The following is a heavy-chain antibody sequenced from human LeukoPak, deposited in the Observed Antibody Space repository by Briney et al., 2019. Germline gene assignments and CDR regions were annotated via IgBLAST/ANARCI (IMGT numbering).Heavy chain of an antibody. CDR3: AKARSTVVTPVGY. CDR2: ISGSGGST. V-gene: IGHV3-23*01. CDR1: GFTFSRYN. Sequence: WGSLRLSCATSGFTFSRYNMNWVRQDPGKGLECVSAISGSGGSTYYADSVKGRFTISRDNSKNTLYLQMNSLRAEDTAVYYCAKARSTVVTPVGYWGQGTLVTVSS. J-gene: IGHJ4*02. D-gene: IGHD4-23*01.